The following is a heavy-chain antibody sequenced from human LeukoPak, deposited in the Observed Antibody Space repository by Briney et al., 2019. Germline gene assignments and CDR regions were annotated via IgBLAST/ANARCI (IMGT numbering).Heavy chain of an antibody. CDR1: GYTFTGYY. J-gene: IGHJ4*02. CDR3: ARVIQVIHPGY. D-gene: IGHD2-21*01. Sequence: AAVKVSCKASGYTFTGYYMHWVRHAPGQGLEWMRWINPNSGGTNYAQKFQGRVTMTRDTSISTAYMELSRLRSDDTAVYYCARVIQVIHPGYWGQGTLVTVSS. V-gene: IGHV1-2*02. CDR2: INPNSGGT.